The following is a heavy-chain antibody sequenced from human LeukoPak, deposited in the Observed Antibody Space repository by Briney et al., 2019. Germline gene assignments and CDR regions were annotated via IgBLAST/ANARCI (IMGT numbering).Heavy chain of an antibody. V-gene: IGHV3-53*01. D-gene: IGHD2-2*01. J-gene: IGHJ6*02. CDR2: IYSGGDT. Sequence: GGSLRLSCEASGFSVSNTYTSWVRQAPGKGLEWVSVIYSGGDTYYADAVKGRFTISRDSFSNTLYLQMNSLRAEDTAVYYCARDGGYCSGNSCYYYYGLDVWGQGTTVTVSS. CDR1: GFSVSNTY. CDR3: ARDGGYCSGNSCYYYYGLDV.